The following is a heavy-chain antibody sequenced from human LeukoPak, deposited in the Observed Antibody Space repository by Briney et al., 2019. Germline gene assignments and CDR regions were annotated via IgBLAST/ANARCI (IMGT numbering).Heavy chain of an antibody. V-gene: IGHV1-8*01. CDR1: GYTFTSYD. D-gene: IGHD6-13*01. Sequence: ASVKVSCKASGYTFTSYDINWVRQATGQGLEWMGWMSPNSGNTGYAQKFQGRVTMTRNTSISTAYMELSSLRSEDTAAYYCARPRIAAANWFDPWGQGTLVTVSS. J-gene: IGHJ5*02. CDR3: ARPRIAAANWFDP. CDR2: MSPNSGNT.